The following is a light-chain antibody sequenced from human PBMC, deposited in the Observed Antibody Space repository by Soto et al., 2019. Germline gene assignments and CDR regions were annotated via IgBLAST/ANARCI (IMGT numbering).Light chain of an antibody. CDR2: ASS. Sequence: IQLTQSPSSLSVSVGDRGTVTCRASQGIGTYLVWYQQKRGKAPTVLIYASSTLHTGVPSRFSGSGSGTDFSLTISSLQPEDSATYFCLQHNSYPRTFGQGTKVDI. V-gene: IGKV1-9*01. CDR1: QGIGTY. CDR3: LQHNSYPRT. J-gene: IGKJ1*01.